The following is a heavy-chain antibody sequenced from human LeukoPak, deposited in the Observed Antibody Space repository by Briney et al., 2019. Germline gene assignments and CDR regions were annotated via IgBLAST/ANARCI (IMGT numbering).Heavy chain of an antibody. V-gene: IGHV1-2*02. CDR1: GYTFTGYY. CDR3: AKGAYTWSTYSYYYYIDV. CDR2: INPNSGAT. J-gene: IGHJ6*03. Sequence: ASVKVSCKASGYTFTGYYMHWVRQAPGQGLEWMGWINPNSGATAYTQKFQGRVTMTRDTSISTTYMELTSLRSDDTALYYCAKGAYTWSTYSYYYYIDVWGRGTTVTVSS. D-gene: IGHD1-20*01.